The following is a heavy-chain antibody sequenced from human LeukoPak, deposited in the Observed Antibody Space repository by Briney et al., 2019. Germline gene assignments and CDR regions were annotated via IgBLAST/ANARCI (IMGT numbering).Heavy chain of an antibody. J-gene: IGHJ4*02. D-gene: IGHD2-2*01. Sequence: AGGSLRLSCAASGFTFSSYAMSWVRQAPGKGLEWVSAISGIGGSTYYADSVKGRFTISRDNSKNTLYLQMNSLRAEDTAVYYCAKRQYQLPYFDYWGQGTLVTVSS. CDR2: ISGIGGST. CDR1: GFTFSSYA. V-gene: IGHV3-23*01. CDR3: AKRQYQLPYFDY.